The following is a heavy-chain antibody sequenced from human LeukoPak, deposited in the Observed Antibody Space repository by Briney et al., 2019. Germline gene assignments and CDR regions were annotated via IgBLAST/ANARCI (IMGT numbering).Heavy chain of an antibody. CDR3: AREYILTAYYGDY. J-gene: IGHJ4*02. V-gene: IGHV1-2*02. D-gene: IGHD3-9*01. Sequence: GASVKVSCRASGYTFNAYNMHWVRQAPGQGLEWMGWINSKSGGANYAQKFQGRVTMTWDTSISTAYMELSRLRSDDTAVYYCAREYILTAYYGDYWSQGTLVTVSS. CDR1: GYTFNAYN. CDR2: INSKSGGA.